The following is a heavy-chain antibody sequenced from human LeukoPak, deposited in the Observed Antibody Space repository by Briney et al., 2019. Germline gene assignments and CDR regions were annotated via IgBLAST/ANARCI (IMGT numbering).Heavy chain of an antibody. CDR2: IYSGGST. J-gene: IGHJ4*02. CDR3: ARVGWLRFLDY. V-gene: IGHV3-53*01. D-gene: IGHD5-12*01. Sequence: PGGSLRLSCAASGFTVGSNYMSWVRQAPGKGLEWVSVIYSGGSTYYADSVKGRFTISRDNSKNTLYLQMNSLRAEDTAVYYCARVGWLRFLDYWGQGTLVTVSS. CDR1: GFTVGSNY.